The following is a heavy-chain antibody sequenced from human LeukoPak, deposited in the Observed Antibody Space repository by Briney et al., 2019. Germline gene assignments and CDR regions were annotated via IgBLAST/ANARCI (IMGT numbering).Heavy chain of an antibody. Sequence: GGSLRLSCAASGFXFSSYAISWVRQAPGKGREWVSHISGSGGSTYYADTVKGRCTISRDNSKNTLYLQMNNLRAEDTAVYYCANCLSGYWGQGTLVTVSS. CDR2: ISGSGGST. J-gene: IGHJ4*02. CDR1: GFXFSSYA. CDR3: ANCLSGY. V-gene: IGHV3-23*01. D-gene: IGHD3-3*02.